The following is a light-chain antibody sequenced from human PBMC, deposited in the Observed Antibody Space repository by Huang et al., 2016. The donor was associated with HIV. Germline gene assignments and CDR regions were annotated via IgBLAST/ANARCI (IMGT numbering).Light chain of an antibody. CDR2: GTS. CDR3: QQYSRAPFT. CDR1: QDISNS. J-gene: IGKJ2*01. V-gene: IGKV1-NL1*01. Sequence: DIQMTQSPSSLSASVGDRVTITCRASQDISNSLAWYQQKPGKAPSLLIYGTSGLGSGVPSRFSGSGSGTDYTLSINSLLPEDFATYFCQQYSRAPFTFGQGPSCRSN.